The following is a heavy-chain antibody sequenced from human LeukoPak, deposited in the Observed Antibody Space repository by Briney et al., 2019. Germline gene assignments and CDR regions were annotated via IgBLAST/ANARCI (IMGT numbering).Heavy chain of an antibody. Sequence: PGGSLRLSCAASGFTFSSYSMNWVRQAPGKGLEWVSSISSSSSYIYYADSVKGRFTISRDNAKNSLYLQMNSLRAEDTAVYYCANSDEEYEYFDLWGRGTLVTVSS. D-gene: IGHD2/OR15-2a*01. V-gene: IGHV3-21*01. CDR2: ISSSSSYI. J-gene: IGHJ2*01. CDR3: ANSDEEYEYFDL. CDR1: GFTFSSYS.